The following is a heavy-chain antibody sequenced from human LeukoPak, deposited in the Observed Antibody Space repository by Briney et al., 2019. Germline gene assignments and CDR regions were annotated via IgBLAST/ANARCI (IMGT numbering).Heavy chain of an antibody. CDR1: GYTFTSYD. Sequence: ASVKVSCKPSGYTFTSYDINRVREATGQGLEWMGWMNPNSGNTGYAQKFQGRVTMTRNTSISTAYMELSSLRSEDTAVYYCTSQGGDYYNYWGQGTLVTVSS. CDR3: TSQGGDYYNY. CDR2: MNPNSGNT. J-gene: IGHJ4*02. D-gene: IGHD4-17*01. V-gene: IGHV1-8*01.